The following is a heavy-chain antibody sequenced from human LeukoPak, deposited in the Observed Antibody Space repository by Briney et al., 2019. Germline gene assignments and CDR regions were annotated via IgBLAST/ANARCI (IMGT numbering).Heavy chain of an antibody. CDR1: GFIFRDYW. J-gene: IGHJ4*02. CDR2: INPDGSDK. Sequence: PGGSLRLSCAGSGFIFRDYWLTWVRQAPGKGLEWVANINPDGSDKNYVDSLKGRFTIFRDNAKNLLFLQMNSLRVEDTAVYYCAGPPQAGPFDYWGQGTLVTVSS. D-gene: IGHD6-19*01. V-gene: IGHV3-7*01. CDR3: AGPPQAGPFDY.